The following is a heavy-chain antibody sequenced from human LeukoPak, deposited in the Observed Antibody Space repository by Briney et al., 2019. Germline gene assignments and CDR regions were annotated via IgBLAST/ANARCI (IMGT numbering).Heavy chain of an antibody. CDR1: GGTFSSYA. V-gene: IGHV1-69*13. CDR2: IIPIFGTA. D-gene: IGHD5-24*01. Sequence: VASVKVSCKASGGTFSSYAISWVRQAPGQGLEWMGGIIPIFGTANYAQKFQGRVTITADESTSTTYMELSSLRSEDTAVYYCARFGRRDGYNYFDYWGQGTLVTVSS. J-gene: IGHJ4*02. CDR3: ARFGRRDGYNYFDY.